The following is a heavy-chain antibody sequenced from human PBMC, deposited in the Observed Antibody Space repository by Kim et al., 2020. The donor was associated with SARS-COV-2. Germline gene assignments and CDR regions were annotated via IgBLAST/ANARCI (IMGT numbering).Heavy chain of an antibody. Sequence: GGSLRLSCAASGFTFSSYSMNWVRQAPGKGLEWVSSISSSSSYIYYADSVKGRFTISRDNAKNSLYLQMNSLRAEDTAVYYCARDGGFGDSRYFDYWGQGTLVTVSS. J-gene: IGHJ4*02. CDR1: GFTFSSYS. CDR3: ARDGGFGDSRYFDY. CDR2: ISSSSSYI. V-gene: IGHV3-21*01. D-gene: IGHD3-10*01.